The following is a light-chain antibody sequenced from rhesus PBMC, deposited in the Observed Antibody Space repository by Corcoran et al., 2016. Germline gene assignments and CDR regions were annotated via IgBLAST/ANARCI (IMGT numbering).Light chain of an antibody. Sequence: DIQMTQFPSSLSASVGDTVTITCRASQDIKNYLSWYQQKQGKAPKPLIYYASILETGVPSRFSGSGAGRDYTLTISSLQPEDIATYYCQQYNNFPFAFGPGTKLDI. V-gene: IGKV1-66*01. CDR3: QQYNNFPFA. J-gene: IGKJ3*01. CDR2: YAS. CDR1: QDIKNY.